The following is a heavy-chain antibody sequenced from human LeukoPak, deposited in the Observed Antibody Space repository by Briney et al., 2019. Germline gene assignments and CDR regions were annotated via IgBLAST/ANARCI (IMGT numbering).Heavy chain of an antibody. J-gene: IGHJ4*02. CDR3: ARDLRRYCSRGSCYSFDY. CDR2: IWYDESKT. CDR1: EFTFSSYG. V-gene: IGHV3-33*01. D-gene: IGHD2-15*01. Sequence: GGSLRLSCAASEFTFSSYGMHWVRQAPGKGLEWVAVIWYDESKTYYADSVKGRFTISRDNSKKTLYLQMNSLRAEDTAVYYCARDLRRYCSRGSCYSFDYWGQGTLVTVSS.